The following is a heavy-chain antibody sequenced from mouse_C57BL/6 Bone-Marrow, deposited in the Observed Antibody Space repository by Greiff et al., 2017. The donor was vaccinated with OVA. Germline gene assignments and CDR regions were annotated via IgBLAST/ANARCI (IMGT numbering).Heavy chain of an antibody. J-gene: IGHJ3*01. D-gene: IGHD1-1*01. CDR3: AGHKADYYGSSAWFAY. CDR1: GFTFSDYY. Sequence: DVQLQESGGGLVQPGGSLKLSCAASGFTFSDYYMYWVRQTPEKRLEWVAYISNGGGSTYYPDTVKGRFTLSRDNAKNTLYLQMSRLKSEDTAMYYCAGHKADYYGSSAWFAYWGQGTLVTVAA. CDR2: ISNGGGST. V-gene: IGHV5-12*01.